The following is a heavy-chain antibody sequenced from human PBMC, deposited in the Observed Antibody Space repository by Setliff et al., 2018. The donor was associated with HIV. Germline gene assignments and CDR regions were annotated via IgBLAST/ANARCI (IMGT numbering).Heavy chain of an antibody. V-gene: IGHV3-48*01. D-gene: IGHD2-15*01. J-gene: IGHJ6*03. CDR3: ARAGVVEGYYYYYYMDV. CDR2: ISGLGGGTI. CDR1: GFTFSSYT. Sequence: GGSLRLSCAASGFTFSSYTMNWVRQAPGKGLEWVSSISGLGGGTIYYADSVRGRFTISRDDAEKSVYLQMNSLRAEDTAVYYCARAGVVEGYYYYYYMDVWGKGTTVTVSS.